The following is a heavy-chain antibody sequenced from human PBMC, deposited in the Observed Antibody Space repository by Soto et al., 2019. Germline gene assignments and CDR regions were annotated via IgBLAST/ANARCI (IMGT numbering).Heavy chain of an antibody. CDR2: IYYSGST. V-gene: IGHV4-31*03. CDR3: AGEQQQLVLDY. J-gene: IGHJ4*02. CDR1: GGSISSGGYY. D-gene: IGHD6-13*01. Sequence: SETLSLTCTVSGGSISSGGYYWSWIRQHPGKGLEWIGYIYYSGSTYYNPSLKSRVTMSVDTSKNQFSLKLSSVTAADTAVYYCAGEQQQLVLDYWGQGTLVTVSS.